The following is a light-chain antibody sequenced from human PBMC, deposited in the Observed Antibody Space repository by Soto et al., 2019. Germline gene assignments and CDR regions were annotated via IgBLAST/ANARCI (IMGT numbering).Light chain of an antibody. Sequence: DIVLTQSPLSLPVTLGQPASLSCRSSESLLHSGGNTYLSWLHQRPGQPPRLLIYQISERLSGVPDRFSGSGAGPEFTLKISRVEAEDIAFYYCMQATHWPRTFGQGTKVDIK. J-gene: IGKJ2*01. CDR1: ESLLHSGGNTY. CDR3: MQATHWPRT. CDR2: QIS. V-gene: IGKV2-24*01.